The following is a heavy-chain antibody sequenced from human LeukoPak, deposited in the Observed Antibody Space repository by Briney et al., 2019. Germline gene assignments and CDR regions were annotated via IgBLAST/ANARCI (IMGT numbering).Heavy chain of an antibody. J-gene: IGHJ3*02. CDR3: ASRYSGSYGDAFDI. D-gene: IGHD1-26*01. CDR2: IYTSGST. V-gene: IGHV4-4*07. CDR1: GGSISSYY. Sequence: PSETLSLTXTVSGGSISSYYWSWIQQPAGKGLEWIGRIYTSGSTNYNPSLKSRVTMSVDTSKNQFSLKLSSVTAADTAVYYCASRYSGSYGDAFDIWGQGTMVTVSS.